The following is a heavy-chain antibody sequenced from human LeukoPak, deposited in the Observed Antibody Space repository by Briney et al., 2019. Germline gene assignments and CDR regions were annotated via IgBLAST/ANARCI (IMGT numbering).Heavy chain of an antibody. CDR2: IYTGGSA. CDR3: ARLQPRTHYNFGGASYAFDL. J-gene: IGHJ5*02. Sequence: SETLSLTCTVSGGSISSYYWGWIRQPPGKGLQWIGYIYTGGSAYYNPSLYRRVAVSVDTSKNQFSLRLTSVTAADTAMYYCARLQPRTHYNFGGASYAFDLWGQGTLVTVSS. V-gene: IGHV4-4*08. CDR1: GGSISSYY. D-gene: IGHD3-3*01.